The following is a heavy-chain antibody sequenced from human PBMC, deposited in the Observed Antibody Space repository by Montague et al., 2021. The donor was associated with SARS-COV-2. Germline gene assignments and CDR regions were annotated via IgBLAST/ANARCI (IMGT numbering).Heavy chain of an antibody. CDR1: GGSINDHY. D-gene: IGHD3-22*01. Sequence: SETLSLTCTVSGGSINDHYRSWIRQSPGKGLEWIGCISSNGKTNYNPSLKSRVTLSADASRNEFSLKLDSVTAVDTAVYFCARRGYYDSAGYHWHLDLWGRGMLVTVSS. CDR2: ISSNGKT. CDR3: ARRGYYDSAGYHWHLDL. J-gene: IGHJ2*01. V-gene: IGHV4-4*09.